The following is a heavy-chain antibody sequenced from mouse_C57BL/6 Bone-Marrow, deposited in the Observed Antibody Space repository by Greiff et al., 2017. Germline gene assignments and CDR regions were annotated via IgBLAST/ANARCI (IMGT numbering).Heavy chain of an antibody. CDR2: IYPGSGNT. J-gene: IGHJ4*01. CDR1: GYTFTDYY. Sequence: VKLVESGAELVRPGASVKLSCKASGYTFTDYYINWVKQRPGQGLEWIARIYPGSGNTYYNEKFKGKATLTAEKSSSTAYMQLSSLTSEDSAVYFCARSPTGTYAMDYWGQGTSVTVSS. D-gene: IGHD4-1*02. V-gene: IGHV1-76*01. CDR3: ARSPTGTYAMDY.